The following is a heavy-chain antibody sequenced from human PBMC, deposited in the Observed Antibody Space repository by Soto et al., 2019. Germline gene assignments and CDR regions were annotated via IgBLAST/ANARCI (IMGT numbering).Heavy chain of an antibody. Sequence: ASVKVSCKASGYTLTSYGIHWVRQAPGQRLEWMGWINAANGDTKYSPKFQGRVTITRDTSASTAYMELSSLRSEDTAVYYCVRRHVSATGIDWFDPWGQGTLVTVS. CDR2: INAANGDT. D-gene: IGHD6-13*01. CDR1: GYTLTSYG. CDR3: VRRHVSATGIDWFDP. J-gene: IGHJ5*02. V-gene: IGHV1-3*01.